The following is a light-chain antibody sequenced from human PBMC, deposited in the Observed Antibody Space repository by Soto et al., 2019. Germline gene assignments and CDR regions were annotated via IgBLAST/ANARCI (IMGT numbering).Light chain of an antibody. CDR2: GAY. J-gene: IGKJ4*01. CDR3: QQYNSWPPLT. V-gene: IGKV3-15*01. CDR1: QNVNSN. Sequence: EIVMTQSPATVSVSPGERATLSCRASQNVNSNLAWYQQKPGQPPRLLIYGAYTRATGVPARFSGSGSGTEFTLTINSLQSEDFAVYYCQQYNSWPPLTCGGGTKVEIK.